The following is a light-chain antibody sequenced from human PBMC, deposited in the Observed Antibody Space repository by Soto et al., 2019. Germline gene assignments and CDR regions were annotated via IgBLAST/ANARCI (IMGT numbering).Light chain of an antibody. J-gene: IGKJ5*01. CDR2: DAS. V-gene: IGKV3-15*01. Sequence: EIVMTQSRATLSVSPGERATLSCRASQSVSSNLAWYQQKPGQAPRLLIYDASTRATGIPARFSGSGSGTEFTLTISSLQSEDFAVYYCQQYYDWPITFGQGTRLEIK. CDR1: QSVSSN. CDR3: QQYYDWPIT.